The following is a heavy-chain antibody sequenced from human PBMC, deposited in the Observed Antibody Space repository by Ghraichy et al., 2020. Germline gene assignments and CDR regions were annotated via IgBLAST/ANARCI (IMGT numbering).Heavy chain of an antibody. CDR2: IKQDGSEK. D-gene: IGHD5/OR15-5a*01. V-gene: IGHV3-7*03. Sequence: GGSLRLSCAASGFTFSSYWMSWVRQAPGKGLEWVANIKQDGSEKYYVDSVKGRFTISRDNAKNSLYLQMNSLRAEDTAVYYCAREVYGYRPKYYFDYWGQGTLVTVSS. CDR3: AREVYGYRPKYYFDY. CDR1: GFTFSSYW. J-gene: IGHJ4*02.